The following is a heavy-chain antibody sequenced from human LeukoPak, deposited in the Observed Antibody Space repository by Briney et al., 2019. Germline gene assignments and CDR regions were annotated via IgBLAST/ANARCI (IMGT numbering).Heavy chain of an antibody. V-gene: IGHV4-34*01. CDR1: GGSFSGYY. CDR3: ARGYSPVVVVAATVYFDY. Sequence: SEALSLTCAVYGGSFSGYYWSWIRQPPGKGLEWIGEINHSGSTNYNPSLKSRVTISVDTSKNQFSLKLSSVTAADTAVYYCARGYSPVVVVAATVYFDYWGQGTLVTVSS. CDR2: INHSGST. D-gene: IGHD2-15*01. J-gene: IGHJ4*02.